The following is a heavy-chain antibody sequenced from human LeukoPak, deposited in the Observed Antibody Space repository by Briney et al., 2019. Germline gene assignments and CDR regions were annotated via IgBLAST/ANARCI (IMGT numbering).Heavy chain of an antibody. D-gene: IGHD2-15*01. CDR1: GFTFSSYA. CDR2: ISYDGSNK. CDR3: ARDRDRRYFDY. Sequence: PGGSLRLSCAASGFTFSSYATHWVRQAPGKGLEWVAVISYDGSNKYYADSVKGRFTISRDNSKNTLYLQMNSLRAEDTAVYYCARDRDRRYFDYWGQGTLVTVSS. J-gene: IGHJ4*02. V-gene: IGHV3-30-3*01.